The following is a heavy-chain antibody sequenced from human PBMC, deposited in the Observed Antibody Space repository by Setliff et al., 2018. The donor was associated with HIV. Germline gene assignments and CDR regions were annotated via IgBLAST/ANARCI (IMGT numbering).Heavy chain of an antibody. CDR2: INPRSGST. V-gene: IGHV1-46*01. CDR1: GYNFITYY. J-gene: IGHJ4*02. D-gene: IGHD3-10*01. Sequence: ASVKVSCKASGYNFITYYIHWVRQAPGQGLEWMGLINPRSGSTNYAQKFQGRVTMTRDTSTSTVYMELSSLRSEDTAVYYCARDLSVEGSGSYFDYWGQGTLVTVSS. CDR3: ARDLSVEGSGSYFDY.